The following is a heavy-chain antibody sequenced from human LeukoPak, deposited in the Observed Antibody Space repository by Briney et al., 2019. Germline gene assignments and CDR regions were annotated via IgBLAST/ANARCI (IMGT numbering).Heavy chain of an antibody. D-gene: IGHD5-18*01. V-gene: IGHV3-7*01. J-gene: IGHJ4*02. CDR3: ARDPSRGYSYGCADY. CDR1: GFSFSTYW. CDR2: IMRDGSEK. Sequence: PGGSLRLSCAASGFSFSTYWMNWVRQPPGKGLEWVANIMRDGSEKYYVDSVKGRFTISRDNAKNSLYLQMNSLRAEDTAVYYCARDPSRGYSYGCADYWGQGSLVTVSS.